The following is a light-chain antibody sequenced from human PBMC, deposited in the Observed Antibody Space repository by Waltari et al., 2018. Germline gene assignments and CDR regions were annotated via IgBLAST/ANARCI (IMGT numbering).Light chain of an antibody. CDR2: KVS. CDR3: MQGTHWPWT. CDR1: HTLIYTDGNTY. Sequence: DVVMTQSPPSLPVPLGQPASMPCRTSHTLIYTDGNTYLSWFLQRPGQSPRRLIYKVSDRDPGVPDRFRGSGSGTDFTLRIKKVEAEDVGVYYCMQGTHWPWTFGQGTKMEIE. V-gene: IGKV2-30*01. J-gene: IGKJ1*01.